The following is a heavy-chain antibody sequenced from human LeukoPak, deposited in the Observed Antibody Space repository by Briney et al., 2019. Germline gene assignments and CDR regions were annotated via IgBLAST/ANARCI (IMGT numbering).Heavy chain of an antibody. CDR1: GGTFSSYA. J-gene: IGHJ6*03. Sequence: ASVKVSCKASGGTFSSYAISWVRQAPGQGREWMGGIIPIFGTANYAQKFQGRVTITADKSTSTAYMELSSLRSEDTAVYYCAKERGTAMVRSYYMDVWGKGTTVTVSS. V-gene: IGHV1-69*06. D-gene: IGHD5-18*01. CDR2: IIPIFGTA. CDR3: AKERGTAMVRSYYMDV.